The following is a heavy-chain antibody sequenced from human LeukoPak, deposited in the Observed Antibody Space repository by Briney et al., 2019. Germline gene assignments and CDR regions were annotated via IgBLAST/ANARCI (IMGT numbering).Heavy chain of an antibody. CDR1: GFTFSSYE. J-gene: IGHJ4*02. CDR2: ISSSGSTI. Sequence: GGSLRLSCAASGFTFSSYEVNWVRQAPRKGLEWVSYISSSGSTIYYADSVKGRFTISRDNAKNSLYLQMNSLRAEDTAVYYCARDGGYNYGDHYFDYWGQGTLVTVSS. CDR3: ARDGGYNYGDHYFDY. V-gene: IGHV3-48*03. D-gene: IGHD5-18*01.